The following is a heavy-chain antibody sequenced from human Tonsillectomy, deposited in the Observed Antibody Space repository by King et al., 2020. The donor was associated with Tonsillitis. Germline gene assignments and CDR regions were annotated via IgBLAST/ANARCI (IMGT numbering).Heavy chain of an antibody. CDR1: GFTFSSYA. CDR2: ISYDGSNK. V-gene: IGHV3-30-3*01. CDR3: AGSSTDLPWDHYYYYGMDV. D-gene: IGHD1-1*01. Sequence: VQLVESGGGVVQPGRSLRLSCAASGFTFSSYAMHWVRQAPGKGLEWVAVISYDGSNKYYADSVKGRFTISRDNSKNTLYLQMNSLRAEDTAVYYCAGSSTDLPWDHYYYYGMDVWGQGTTVTVSS. J-gene: IGHJ6*02.